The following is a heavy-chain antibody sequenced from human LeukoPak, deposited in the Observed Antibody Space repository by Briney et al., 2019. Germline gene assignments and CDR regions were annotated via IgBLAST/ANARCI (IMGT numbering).Heavy chain of an antibody. Sequence: GGSLRLSCAASGFTFSSYAMHWVRQAPGKGLEWVAVISYDGSNKYYADSVKGRFTISRDNSKNTLYLQMNSLRAEDTAVYYCARMGTTVTTSGAFDTWGQGTMVTVSS. CDR1: GFTFSSYA. V-gene: IGHV3-30*04. J-gene: IGHJ3*02. D-gene: IGHD4-17*01. CDR2: ISYDGSNK. CDR3: ARMGTTVTTSGAFDT.